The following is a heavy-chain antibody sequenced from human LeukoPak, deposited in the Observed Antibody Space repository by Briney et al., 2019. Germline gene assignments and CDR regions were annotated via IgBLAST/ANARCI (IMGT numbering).Heavy chain of an antibody. Sequence: AASVKVSCKASGYTFTGYYMHWVRQAPGQGFEWMGCINPNDGDTNYAQKFQGRVTMTRDTSISTAHMEVSRLRSDDTAVYYCARANFLYCSSSTCLFDYWGQGTLVTVSS. J-gene: IGHJ4*02. D-gene: IGHD2-2*01. CDR2: INPNDGDT. CDR3: ARANFLYCSSSTCLFDY. V-gene: IGHV1-2*02. CDR1: GYTFTGYY.